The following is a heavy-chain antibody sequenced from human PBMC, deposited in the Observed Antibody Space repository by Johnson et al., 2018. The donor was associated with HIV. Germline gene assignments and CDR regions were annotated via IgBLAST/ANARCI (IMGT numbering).Heavy chain of an antibody. CDR3: ARSGPTWAFDF. D-gene: IGHD3-10*01. CDR2: ISSDGSST. Sequence: EVQLVESGGGLVQPGGSLRLSCAASGFTVSSNYMSWVRQAPGKGLEWVSAISSDGSSTYYADSVKGRFTISRDNARNTMFVQMKSLRAEDTAVYYCARSGPTWAFDFWGQGTMVTVSS. CDR1: GFTVSSNY. V-gene: IGHV3-74*02. J-gene: IGHJ3*01.